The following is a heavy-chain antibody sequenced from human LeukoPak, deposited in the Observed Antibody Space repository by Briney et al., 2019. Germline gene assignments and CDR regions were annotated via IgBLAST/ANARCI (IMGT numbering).Heavy chain of an antibody. J-gene: IGHJ4*02. CDR3: ARDAIGITTYDSYFEN. CDR1: GFTFSSSW. D-gene: IGHD3-22*01. Sequence: GGSLRLSCAASGFTFSSSWMSWVRQAPGKGLEWVANIKQDGSEKYYVDSVKGRFIISRDNAKNSLYLQMNGLRVEDTAVYYCARDAIGITTYDSYFENWGQGTLVTVSS. CDR2: IKQDGSEK. V-gene: IGHV3-7*01.